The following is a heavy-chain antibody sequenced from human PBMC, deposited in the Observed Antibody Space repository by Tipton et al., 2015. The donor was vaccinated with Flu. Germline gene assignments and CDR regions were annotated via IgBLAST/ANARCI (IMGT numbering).Heavy chain of an antibody. CDR1: GGSISSHVHN. D-gene: IGHD1-26*01. Sequence: TLSLTCIVSGGSISSHVHNWGWIRQSPGKGLEWIGSIYYRGTTYYNPSLKGRITISVDTSKNQFSLKLTSVTAADTSVYFCARHRVGTTVGAVEVWGQGTLVSVSS. CDR2: IYYRGTT. V-gene: IGHV4-39*01. J-gene: IGHJ3*01. CDR3: ARHRVGTTVGAVEV.